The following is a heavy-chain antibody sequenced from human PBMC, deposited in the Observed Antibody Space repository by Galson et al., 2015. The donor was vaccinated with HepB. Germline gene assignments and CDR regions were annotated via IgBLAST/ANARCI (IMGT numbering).Heavy chain of an antibody. J-gene: IGHJ4*02. CDR2: IRTRAYGGTA. D-gene: IGHD3-22*01. CDR1: GFKFGDTA. CDR3: TRGPYDVSGYPTHFDN. V-gene: IGHV3-49*04. Sequence: SLRLSCAGSGFKFGDTAMSWVRQAPGKGLEWVGFIRTRAYGGTAEYAASVKGRFTISRDDSKSIAYLQMSSLKTEDTAVYYCTRGPYDVSGYPTHFDNWGQGTLVTVSS.